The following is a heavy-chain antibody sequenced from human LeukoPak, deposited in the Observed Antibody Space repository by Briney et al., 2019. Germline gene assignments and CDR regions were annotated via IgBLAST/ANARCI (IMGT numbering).Heavy chain of an antibody. CDR3: AKEAGHGNWNLYYFDY. V-gene: IGHV3-23*01. Sequence: PGGSLRLSCAASGFTFSSYAMSWVRQAPGKGLEWVSAISGSGGSTYYADSVKGRFTISRDNSKNTLYLQMNSLRAEDTAVYYCAKEAGHGNWNLYYFDYWGQGTLVTVSS. D-gene: IGHD1-1*01. CDR2: ISGSGGST. CDR1: GFTFSSYA. J-gene: IGHJ4*02.